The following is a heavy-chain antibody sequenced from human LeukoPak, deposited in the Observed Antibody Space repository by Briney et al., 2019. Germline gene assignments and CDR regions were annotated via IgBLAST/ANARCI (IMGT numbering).Heavy chain of an antibody. CDR1: SGFA. V-gene: IGHV3-23*01. Sequence: GGSLRLSCAAFSGFAMSCVRQAPGKRLEWVSAINGRGDDTYSPDSVKGRFTISRDNSDNTLYLQMNSLRADDTAVYYCAKGHRESSSFFDSWGQGIPVTVSS. CDR3: AKGHRESSSFFDS. J-gene: IGHJ4*02. CDR2: INGRGDDT.